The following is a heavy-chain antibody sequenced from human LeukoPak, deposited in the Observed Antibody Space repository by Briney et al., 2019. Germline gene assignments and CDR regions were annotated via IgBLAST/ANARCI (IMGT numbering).Heavy chain of an antibody. D-gene: IGHD6-19*01. J-gene: IGHJ4*02. CDR3: AKAQKYTSDLDY. Sequence: PGGSLRLSCAASGFTFTSYAMSWVRQAPGKGLEWLSAIHGGGATFYSHSVRGRFTISRGTSKNTLYLQMNSLRAEDTALYYCAKAQKYTSDLDYWGQGTLVTVSS. CDR2: IHGGGAT. CDR1: GFTFTSYA. V-gene: IGHV3-23*01.